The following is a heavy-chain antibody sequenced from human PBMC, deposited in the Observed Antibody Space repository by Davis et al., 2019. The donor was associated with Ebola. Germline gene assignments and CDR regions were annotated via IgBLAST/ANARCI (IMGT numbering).Heavy chain of an antibody. Sequence: ASVKVSCKASGYTFTTYGFSWVRQAPGQGLEWMGWISAYNGNTNYAQRFFGRVTMTTDTSTGTAYMELRSLRSDDTAVYYCARDRGDLKAFDVWGQGTMVTVSS. CDR1: GYTFTTYG. CDR2: ISAYNGNT. D-gene: IGHD2-21*02. V-gene: IGHV1-18*01. J-gene: IGHJ3*01. CDR3: ARDRGDLKAFDV.